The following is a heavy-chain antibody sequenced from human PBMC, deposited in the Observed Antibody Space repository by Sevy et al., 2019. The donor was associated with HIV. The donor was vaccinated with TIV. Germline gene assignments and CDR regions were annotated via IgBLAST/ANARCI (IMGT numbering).Heavy chain of an antibody. Sequence: GGCLRLSCAASGFTFSSYSMNWVRQAPGKGLEWVSSISSSSSYIYYADSVKVRFTISRDNAKNSLYLQMNSLRAEDTAVYYCARAYYYDSSGFRDDFDYWGQGTLVTVSS. D-gene: IGHD3-22*01. V-gene: IGHV3-21*01. CDR1: GFTFSSYS. CDR3: ARAYYYDSSGFRDDFDY. J-gene: IGHJ4*02. CDR2: ISSSSSYI.